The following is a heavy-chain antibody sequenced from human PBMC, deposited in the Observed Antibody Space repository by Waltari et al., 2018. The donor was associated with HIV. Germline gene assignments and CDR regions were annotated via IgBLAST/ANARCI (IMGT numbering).Heavy chain of an antibody. CDR2: IRTKANSYAT. Sequence: EVQLVESGGGLVQPGGSLKLSCAASGFTFSGSTMHWVRQASGKGREWVGRIRTKANSYATAYAASVKGRFIISRDDSKNTAYLQMNNLKTEDTAVYYCTRLVAAVAGTGHWGQGTLVTVSS. CDR1: GFTFSGST. D-gene: IGHD6-19*01. V-gene: IGHV3-73*01. J-gene: IGHJ4*02. CDR3: TRLVAAVAGTGH.